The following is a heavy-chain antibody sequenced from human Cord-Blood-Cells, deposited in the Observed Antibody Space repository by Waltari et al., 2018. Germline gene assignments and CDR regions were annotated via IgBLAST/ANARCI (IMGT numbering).Heavy chain of an antibody. V-gene: IGHV4-38-2*01. Sequence: QVQLQESGPGLVKPSETLSLTCAVSGYSISSGYYWGWIRQPPGKGLVWIGSIYHSGSTDYNPSRKSRVTIAVDTSKNQFSLKLSSVTAADTAVYYCARGSGYSSSSAAFDIWGQGTMVTVSS. CDR2: IYHSGST. J-gene: IGHJ3*02. CDR1: GYSISSGYY. D-gene: IGHD6-6*01. CDR3: ARGSGYSSSSAAFDI.